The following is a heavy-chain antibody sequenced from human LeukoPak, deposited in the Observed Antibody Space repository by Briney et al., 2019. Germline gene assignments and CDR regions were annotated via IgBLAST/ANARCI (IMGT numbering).Heavy chain of an antibody. Sequence: SETLSLTCTVSGGSISSSSYYWGWIRQPPGKGLEWIGSIYYSGRTYYKPSLKSRVTISIDTSKNQFSLKLSSVTAADTAVYYCARGPPDSGSYFGLVAFDIWGQGTMVTVSS. D-gene: IGHD1-26*01. CDR3: ARGPPDSGSYFGLVAFDI. V-gene: IGHV4-39*07. J-gene: IGHJ3*02. CDR1: GGSISSSSYY. CDR2: IYYSGRT.